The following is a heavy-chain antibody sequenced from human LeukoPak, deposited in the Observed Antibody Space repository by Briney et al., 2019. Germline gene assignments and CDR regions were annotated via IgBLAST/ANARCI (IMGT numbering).Heavy chain of an antibody. Sequence: SETLSLTCTVSGGSISSSSYCWGWIRQPPGKGLEWIGSIYYSGSTYYNPSLKSRVTISVDTSKHQFSLKLSSVTAADTAVYYCARARSIFGVVTPTLNWFDPWGQGTLVTVSS. CDR3: ARARSIFGVVTPTLNWFDP. V-gene: IGHV4-39*07. J-gene: IGHJ5*02. CDR2: IYYSGST. CDR1: GGSISSSSYC. D-gene: IGHD3-3*01.